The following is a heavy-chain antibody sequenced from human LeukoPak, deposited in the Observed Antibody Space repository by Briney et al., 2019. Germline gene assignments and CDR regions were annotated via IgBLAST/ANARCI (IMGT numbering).Heavy chain of an antibody. CDR1: GGTFSSYA. V-gene: IGHV1-69*04. CDR2: IIPILGIA. J-gene: IGHJ4*02. Sequence: GASVKVSCRASGGTFSSYAISWVRQAPGQGLEWTGRIIPILGIANYAQKFQGRVTITADKSTSTAYMELSSLRSEDTAVYYCARDRAGSGSDYWGQGTLVTVSS. D-gene: IGHD6-19*01. CDR3: ARDRAGSGSDY.